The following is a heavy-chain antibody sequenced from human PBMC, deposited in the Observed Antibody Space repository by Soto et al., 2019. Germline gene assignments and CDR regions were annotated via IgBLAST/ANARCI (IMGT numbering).Heavy chain of an antibody. CDR1: GFTFSSYS. V-gene: IGHV3-21*01. CDR3: ARVGQGRYYFDY. Sequence: GGSLRLSCAASGFTFSSYSMNWVRQSPGKGLEWVSSISSSSSYIYYADSVKGRFTISRDNAKNTLYLQMNSLRAEDTAVYYCARVGQGRYYFDYWGQGTLVTVSS. J-gene: IGHJ4*02. CDR2: ISSSSSYI.